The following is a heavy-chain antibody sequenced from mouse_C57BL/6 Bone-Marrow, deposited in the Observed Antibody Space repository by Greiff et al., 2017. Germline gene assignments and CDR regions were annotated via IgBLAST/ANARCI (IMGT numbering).Heavy chain of an antibody. CDR2: INPSSGNT. CDR1: GYTFTGYG. J-gene: IGHJ3*01. V-gene: IGHV1-81*01. Sequence: QVQLQQSGAELARPGASVKLSCKASGYTFTGYGISWVKQRTGQGLEWIGEINPSSGNTYYNEKFKGKATLTADKSSSTAYMKLRSLTAEDSAVYYCARNDDYDVGAYWGRGTLVTVSA. CDR3: ARNDDYDVGAY. D-gene: IGHD2-4*01.